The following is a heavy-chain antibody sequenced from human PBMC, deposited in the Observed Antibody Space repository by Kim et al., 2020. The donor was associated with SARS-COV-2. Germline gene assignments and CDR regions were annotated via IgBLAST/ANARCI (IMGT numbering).Heavy chain of an antibody. V-gene: IGHV4-59*13. J-gene: IGHJ4*02. CDR2: IYYSGST. CDR1: GGSISSYY. Sequence: SETLSLTCTVSGGSISSYYWSWIRQPPGKGLEWIGYIYYSGSTNYNPSLKSRVTISVDTSKNQFSLKLSSVTAADTAVYYCARGGYYYSNQYYFDYWGQGTLVTVSS. CDR3: ARGGYYYSNQYYFDY. D-gene: IGHD4-4*01.